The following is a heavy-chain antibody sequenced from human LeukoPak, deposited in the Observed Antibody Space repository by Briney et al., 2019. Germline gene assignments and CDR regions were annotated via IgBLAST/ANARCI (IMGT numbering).Heavy chain of an antibody. V-gene: IGHV3-30-3*01. D-gene: IGHD2-2*01. CDR1: GFTFSSYA. CDR3: ARYARPPYYFDY. Sequence: GGSLRLSCAASGFTFSSYAMYWVRQAPGKGLEWVAVISYDGSNEYYGDSVKGRFTISRDNAKNSLCLQMNSLRAEDTAVYYCARYARPPYYFDYWGQGTLVTVSS. CDR2: ISYDGSNE. J-gene: IGHJ4*02.